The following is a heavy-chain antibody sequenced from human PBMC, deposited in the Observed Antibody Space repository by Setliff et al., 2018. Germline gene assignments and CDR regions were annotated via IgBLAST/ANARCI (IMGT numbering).Heavy chain of an antibody. CDR2: INPSGGLT. CDR1: GYTLSKYY. CDR3: ARDRFYNSWSGTSITAPHDAFDI. D-gene: IGHD3-3*01. V-gene: IGHV1-46*03. Sequence: ASVKVSCKASGYTLSKYYTHWVRQAPGQGLEWMGIINPSGGLTKYAQKFQGRVTMTSDTSTNTVYLEVSSLRSEDTAVYFCARDRFYNSWSGTSITAPHDAFDIWGQGTMVTVSS. J-gene: IGHJ3*02.